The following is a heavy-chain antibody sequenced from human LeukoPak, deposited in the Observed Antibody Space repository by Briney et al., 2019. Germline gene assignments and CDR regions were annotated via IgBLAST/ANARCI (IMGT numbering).Heavy chain of an antibody. CDR3: ARGHDFWSGLYQY. CDR2: IYYSGST. V-gene: IGHV4-39*07. CDR1: GGSISSSSYY. D-gene: IGHD3-3*01. Sequence: SETLSLTCTVSGGSISSSSYYWGWIRQPPGKGLEWIGSIYYSGSTYYNPSLKSRVTISVDTSKNQFSLKLSSVTAADTAVYYCARGHDFWSGLYQYWGQGTLVTVSS. J-gene: IGHJ4*02.